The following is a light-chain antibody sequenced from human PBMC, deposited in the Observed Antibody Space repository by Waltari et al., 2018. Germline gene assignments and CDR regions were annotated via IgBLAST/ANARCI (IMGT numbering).Light chain of an antibody. V-gene: IGKV3-20*01. CDR2: GAS. CDR1: QSVSRA. Sequence: EIVLTQSPGSLSSSPGEIVTLSCRASQSVSRALAWYQQKPGQAPRLLIFGASNRATGIPDRFSGSGSETDFSLTISRLEPEDFAVYYCQHYVRLPATFGRGTKVEIK. CDR3: QHYVRLPAT. J-gene: IGKJ1*01.